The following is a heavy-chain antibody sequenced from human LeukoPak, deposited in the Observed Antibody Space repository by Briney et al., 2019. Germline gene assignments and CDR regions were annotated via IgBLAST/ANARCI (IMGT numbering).Heavy chain of an antibody. CDR1: GFTFSSYE. CDR2: ISSSGSTI. J-gene: IGHJ3*02. CDR3: ARSYGLGADDDDFDT. V-gene: IGHV3-48*03. Sequence: GGSLRLSCAASGFTFSSYEMNWVRQAPGKGLGWVSYISSSGSTIYYADSVKGRFTISRDNAKNSLYLQMNSLRAEDTAVYYCARSYGLGADDDDFDTWGQGTMVTVSS. D-gene: IGHD3-10*01.